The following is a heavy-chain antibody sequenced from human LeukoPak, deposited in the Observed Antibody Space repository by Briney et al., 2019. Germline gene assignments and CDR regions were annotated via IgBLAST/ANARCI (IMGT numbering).Heavy chain of an antibody. CDR1: GVSITSGTYY. J-gene: IGHJ4*02. CDR2: IYTSGST. Sequence: SETLSLTCTVSGVSITSGTYYWTWIRQPAGKGLEWIGRIYTSGSTNYNPSLKSRVTMSVDTSKNQFSLKLSSVTAADTAVYYCARGRYGSGSYYMDYWGQGTLVTVSS. D-gene: IGHD3-10*01. V-gene: IGHV4-61*02. CDR3: ARGRYGSGSYYMDY.